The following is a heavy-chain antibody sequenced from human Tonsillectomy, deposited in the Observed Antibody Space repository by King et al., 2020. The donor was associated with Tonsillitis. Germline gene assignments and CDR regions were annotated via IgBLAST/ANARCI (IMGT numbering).Heavy chain of an antibody. Sequence: VQLVESGGGVVQPRRSLRLSCAASGVTCSSYAMHWVRQAPGKGLEWVAVISSDGINKYYADSVKGRVTIPRDNSKNTLYLQMNSLRAEDTAVYYCARDHHYYARNGAFDIWGQETMVTVSS. CDR3: ARDHHYYARNGAFDI. J-gene: IGHJ3*02. CDR2: ISSDGINK. D-gene: IGHD3-10*01. V-gene: IGHV3-30-3*01. CDR1: GVTCSSYA.